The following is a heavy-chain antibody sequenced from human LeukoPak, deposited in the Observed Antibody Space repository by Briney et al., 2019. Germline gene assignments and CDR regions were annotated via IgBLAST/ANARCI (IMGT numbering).Heavy chain of an antibody. V-gene: IGHV3-74*01. CDR1: GFTFSSYS. J-gene: IGHJ4*02. D-gene: IGHD4/OR15-4a*01. Sequence: PGGSLRLSCAASGFTFSSYSMNWVRQAPGKGLEWVSRINSDGSSTSYADSVKGRFTISRDNAKNTLYLQMNSLRAEDTAVYYCAKHSGELDTFFDYWGQGTLVTVSS. CDR3: AKHSGELDTFFDY. CDR2: INSDGSST.